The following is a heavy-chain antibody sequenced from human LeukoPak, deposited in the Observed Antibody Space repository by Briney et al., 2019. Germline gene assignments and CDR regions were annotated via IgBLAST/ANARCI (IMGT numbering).Heavy chain of an antibody. CDR2: ISAYNGNT. Sequence: ASVKVSCKASGYTFTSYGTSWVRQAPGQGLEWMGWISAYNGNTNYAQKLQGRVTMTTDTSTSTAYMELRSLRSDDTAVYYCARDRGSGWYVNWFDPWGQGTLVTVSS. V-gene: IGHV1-18*04. D-gene: IGHD6-19*01. J-gene: IGHJ5*02. CDR3: ARDRGSGWYVNWFDP. CDR1: GYTFTSYG.